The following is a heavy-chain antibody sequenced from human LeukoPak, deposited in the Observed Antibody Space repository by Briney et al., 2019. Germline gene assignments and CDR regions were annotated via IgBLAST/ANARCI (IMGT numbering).Heavy chain of an antibody. CDR2: VNPKTGGT. V-gene: IGHV1-2*02. D-gene: IGHD3-3*01. CDR3: AREFSSKLEWLAYVTGDDAFDV. J-gene: IGHJ3*01. Sequence: ASVKVSCKAFGYSFTGYHLHWVRQAPRQGLEWMGWVNPKTGGTNYAREFQGRVTMTRDTSINTVNMELSRLTSDDTAVYYCAREFSSKLEWLAYVTGDDAFDVWGQGTMITVS. CDR1: GYSFTGYH.